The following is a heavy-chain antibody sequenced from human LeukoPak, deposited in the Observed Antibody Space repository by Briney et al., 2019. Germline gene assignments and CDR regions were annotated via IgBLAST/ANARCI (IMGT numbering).Heavy chain of an antibody. Sequence: SETLSLTCAVYGGSFSGYYWSWIRQPPGKGLEWIGYIYYSGSTYYNPSLKSRVTISVDTSRNQFSLKLSSVTAADTAVYYCASRGISLDYWGQGTLVTVSS. CDR1: GGSFSGYY. V-gene: IGHV4-59*06. J-gene: IGHJ4*02. D-gene: IGHD6-13*01. CDR2: IYYSGST. CDR3: ASRGISLDY.